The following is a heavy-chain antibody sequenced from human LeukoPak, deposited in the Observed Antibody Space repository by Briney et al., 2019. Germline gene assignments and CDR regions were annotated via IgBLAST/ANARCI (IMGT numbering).Heavy chain of an antibody. J-gene: IGHJ4*02. V-gene: IGHV3-23*01. CDR2: ISGSGGST. Sequence: GGSLRLSCAASGFTFSSYAVSWVRQAPGKGLEWVSAISGSGGSTYYADSVKGRFTISRDNSKNTLYLQMNSLRAEDTAVYYCAKDPLTVGATNSFDYWGQGTLVTVSS. D-gene: IGHD1-26*01. CDR3: AKDPLTVGATNSFDY. CDR1: GFTFSSYA.